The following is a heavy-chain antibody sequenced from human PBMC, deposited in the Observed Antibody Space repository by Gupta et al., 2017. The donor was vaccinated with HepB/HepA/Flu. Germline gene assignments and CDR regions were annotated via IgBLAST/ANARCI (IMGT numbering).Heavy chain of an antibody. CDR1: GFPFSRYG. V-gene: IGHV3-30*18. CDR3: AKEGTTSGYYYYYYMDV. CDR2: ISYDESNK. J-gene: IGHJ6*03. Sequence: QVQLVESGGGVVQPGRSLRLSCAASGFPFSRYGMHWVRQAPGKGLEWVAVISYDESNKYYADSVKGRFSISRDNSKNTLYLQMNSLRAEDTAVYYCAKEGTTSGYYYYYYMDVWGKGTTVTVSS. D-gene: IGHD4-11*01.